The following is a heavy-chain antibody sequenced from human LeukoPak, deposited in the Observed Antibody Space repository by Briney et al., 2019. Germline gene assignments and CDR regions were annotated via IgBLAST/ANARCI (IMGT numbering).Heavy chain of an antibody. CDR2: IGSSGSAI. J-gene: IGHJ4*02. CDR1: GFTFSSYE. D-gene: IGHD4-17*01. CDR3: ARDGDYGLLDY. Sequence: GGSLRLSCAASGFTFSSYEMNWVRQAPGKGLEWVSYIGSSGSAIYYADSVKGRFTISRDNAKNSLYLQMNSLRAEDTAVYYCARDGDYGLLDYWGQGTLVTVSS. V-gene: IGHV3-48*03.